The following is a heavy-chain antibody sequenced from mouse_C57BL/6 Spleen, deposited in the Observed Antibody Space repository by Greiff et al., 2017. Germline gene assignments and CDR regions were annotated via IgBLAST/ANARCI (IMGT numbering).Heavy chain of an antibody. J-gene: IGHJ2*01. CDR2: IYPGGGYT. CDR1: GYTFTNYW. V-gene: IGHV1-63*01. CDR3: ARSYYGSTLYYFDY. D-gene: IGHD1-1*01. Sequence: QVQLKQSGAELVRPGTSVKMSCKASGYTFTNYWIGWAKQRPGHGLEWIGDIYPGGGYTNYNEKFKGKATLTADKSSSTAYMQFSSLTSEDSAIYYCARSYYGSTLYYFDYWGQGTTLTVSS.